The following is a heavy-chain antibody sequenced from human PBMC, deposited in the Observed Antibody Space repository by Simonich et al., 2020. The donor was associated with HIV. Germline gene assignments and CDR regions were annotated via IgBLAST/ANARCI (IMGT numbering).Heavy chain of an antibody. CDR1: GGSISSRNYY. J-gene: IGHJ2*01. V-gene: IGHV4-39*01. D-gene: IGHD6-13*01. CDR3: ARPDSSSYWYFDL. Sequence: QVLLQESGPGLVKPSETLSLTCSVSGGSISSRNYYWGWIRQPPGKGLEWIGSIYYSGTTYYNPPLKSRVSISVDTSKNQFSLKLTSVTAADTAVYYCARPDSSSYWYFDLWGRGTLVTVSS. CDR2: IYYSGTT.